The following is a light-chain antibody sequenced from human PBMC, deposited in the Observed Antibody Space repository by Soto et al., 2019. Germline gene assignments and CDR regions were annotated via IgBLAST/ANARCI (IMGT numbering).Light chain of an antibody. CDR3: QQYGDWPPVT. V-gene: IGKV3-15*01. J-gene: IGKJ2*01. CDR1: QSVSRN. Sequence: EVVLTQSPATLSVSPGDRATLSCRASQSVSRNLAWYQQKPGQAPRLLIYGASTRATGVPARFSGSGSATEFTLSISSLQSEDVAVYYCQQYGDWPPVTFGHGTKLEI. CDR2: GAS.